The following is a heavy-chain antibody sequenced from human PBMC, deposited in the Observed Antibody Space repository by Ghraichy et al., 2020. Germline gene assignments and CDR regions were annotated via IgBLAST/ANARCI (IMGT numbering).Heavy chain of an antibody. D-gene: IGHD6-19*01. J-gene: IGHJ4*02. Sequence: LSLTCAASGFTFSTYAMSWVRQAPGKGLEWVSAISGSGGSTYYADSVKGRFTISRDISKNTLYLQMNSLRAEDTAVYYCAKDHSSGWYYYFDYWGQGTPVTV. CDR1: GFTFSTYA. CDR3: AKDHSSGWYYYFDY. CDR2: ISGSGGST. V-gene: IGHV3-23*01.